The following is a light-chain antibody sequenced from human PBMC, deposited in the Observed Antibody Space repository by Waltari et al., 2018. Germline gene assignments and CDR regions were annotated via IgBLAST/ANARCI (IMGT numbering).Light chain of an antibody. CDR3: QQRSNWPPGALT. Sequence: EIVLTQSPATLSLSPGERATLSCRASQSVSSYLAWYQQKPGQAPRLLIYDASNRATGIPARFIGSGSGTDFTLTISSLEPEDFAVYYCQQRSNWPPGALTFGGGTKVEIK. CDR2: DAS. V-gene: IGKV3-11*01. J-gene: IGKJ4*01. CDR1: QSVSSY.